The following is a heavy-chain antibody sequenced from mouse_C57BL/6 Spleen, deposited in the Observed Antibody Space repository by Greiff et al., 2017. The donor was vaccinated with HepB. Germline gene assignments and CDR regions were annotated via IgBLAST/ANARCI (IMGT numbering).Heavy chain of an antibody. D-gene: IGHD2-2*01. V-gene: IGHV1-61*01. CDR3: ARERLEDYAMDY. J-gene: IGHJ4*01. CDR1: GYTFTSYW. Sequence: QVQLQQSGAELVRPGSSVKLSCKASGYTFTSYWIDWVKQRPGQGLEWIGNIYPSDSETHYNQKFKDKATLTVDKSSSTAYMQLSSLTSEDSAVYYCARERLEDYAMDYWGQGTSVTVSS. CDR2: IYPSDSET.